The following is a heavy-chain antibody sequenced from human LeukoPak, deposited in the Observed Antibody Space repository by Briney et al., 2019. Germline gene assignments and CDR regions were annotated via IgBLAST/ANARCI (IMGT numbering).Heavy chain of an antibody. Sequence: SETLSLTCTVSGGSMSGFFWTWVRQPPGRALEWIGSIYYSGSSTKYNPSLKSRVTISVDTSKSQFSLNLNSATAADTAVYYCARTSRHFYGSGTNLTPWPAGMDVWGQGTTVTVSS. D-gene: IGHD3-10*01. CDR2: IYYSGSST. CDR1: GGSMSGFF. J-gene: IGHJ6*02. V-gene: IGHV4-59*01. CDR3: ARTSRHFYGSGTNLTPWPAGMDV.